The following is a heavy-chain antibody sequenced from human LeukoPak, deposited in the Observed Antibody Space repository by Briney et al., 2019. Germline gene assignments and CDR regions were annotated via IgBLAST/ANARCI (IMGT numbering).Heavy chain of an antibody. CDR1: GVSISSYY. CDR3: ARVKVVPAAIDYYYMDV. J-gene: IGHJ6*03. CDR2: IYYSGST. V-gene: IGHV4-59*01. D-gene: IGHD2-2*01. Sequence: SETLSLTCTVSGVSISSYYWSWIRQPPGKGLEWIGYIYYSGSTNYNPSLKSRVTISVDTSKNQFSLKLSSVTAADTAVYYCARVKVVPAAIDYYYMDVWGKGTTVTVSS.